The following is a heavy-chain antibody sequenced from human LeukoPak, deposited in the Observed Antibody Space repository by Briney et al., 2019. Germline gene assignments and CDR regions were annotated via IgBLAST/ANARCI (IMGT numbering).Heavy chain of an antibody. CDR3: AKFCSGGGCYHNWFDP. V-gene: IGHV1-18*01. J-gene: IGHJ5*02. CDR2: ISVYNGHT. CDR1: GYTFTGYG. Sequence: ASVKVSCTASGYTFTGYGISWVRQAPGQRLEWMGWISVYNGHTNYAQKLQDRVTMTTDTSTNTAYMELRSLRSDDTAVYYCAKFCSGGGCYHNWFDPWGQGTLVTVSS. D-gene: IGHD2-15*01.